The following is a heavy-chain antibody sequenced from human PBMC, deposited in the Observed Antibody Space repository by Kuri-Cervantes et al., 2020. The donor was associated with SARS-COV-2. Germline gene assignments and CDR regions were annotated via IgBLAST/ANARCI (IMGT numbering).Heavy chain of an antibody. V-gene: IGHV3-33*06. J-gene: IGHJ6*02. Sequence: GESLKISCAASGFTFSSYAMSWVRQAPGKGLEWVAVIWYDGSNKYYADSVKGRFTISRDNSKNTLYLQMNSLRAEDTAVYYCAKDDYSSSGLPSIRRALYYYYGMDVWGQGTTVTVSS. CDR3: AKDDYSSSGLPSIRRALYYYYGMDV. D-gene: IGHD6-6*01. CDR2: IWYDGSNK. CDR1: GFTFSSYA.